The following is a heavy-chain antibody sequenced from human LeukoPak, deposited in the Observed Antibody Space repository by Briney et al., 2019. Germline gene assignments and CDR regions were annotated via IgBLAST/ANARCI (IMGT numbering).Heavy chain of an antibody. V-gene: IGHV1-69*04. CDR2: SIPILGIA. D-gene: IGHD3-22*01. CDR3: ARGDYYDISGCGY. Sequence: RASVKVSCKASGGTFCSYAISWGRQAPGQGREWMGSSIPILGIANYAQKFHSRVTITADKSTSTAYMELSSLRSENTSVYYCARGDYYDISGCGYWGQRDLVTVSS. CDR1: GGTFCSYA. J-gene: IGHJ4*02.